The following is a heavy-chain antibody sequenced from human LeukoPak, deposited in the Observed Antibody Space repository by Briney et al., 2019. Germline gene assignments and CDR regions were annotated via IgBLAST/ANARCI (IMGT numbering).Heavy chain of an antibody. CDR2: IYPGDSDT. J-gene: IGHJ3*02. CDR1: GYSFTTYW. Sequence: GESLKISCKGSGYSFTTYWIGWVRQMPGKGLEWMGIIYPGDSDTRYNPSFRGQVTISADKSINTAYLQWNSLKASDTAIYYCARHDAFDIWGQGTMVIVFS. CDR3: ARHDAFDI. V-gene: IGHV5-51*01.